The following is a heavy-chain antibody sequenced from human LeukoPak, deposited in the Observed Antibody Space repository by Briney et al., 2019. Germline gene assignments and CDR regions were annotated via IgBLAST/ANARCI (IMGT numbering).Heavy chain of an antibody. Sequence: GGSLRLSCAASGFTFSSYWMSWVRQAPGKGREWVANIKQDGSEKYYVDSVKGRFTISRDDAKNSLYLQMNSLRAEDTAVYYCAREKGYSYGYWDDYWGQGTLVTVSS. CDR3: AREKGYSYGYWDDY. D-gene: IGHD5-18*01. CDR2: IKQDGSEK. J-gene: IGHJ4*02. CDR1: GFTFSSYW. V-gene: IGHV3-7*01.